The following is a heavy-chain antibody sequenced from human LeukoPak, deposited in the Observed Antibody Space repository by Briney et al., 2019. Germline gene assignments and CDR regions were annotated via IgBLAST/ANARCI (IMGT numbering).Heavy chain of an antibody. CDR2: INGKGDST. D-gene: IGHD3-10*01. J-gene: IGHJ4*02. Sequence: PGGSLRLSCAVSGFTFDDHTMHWVRQAPGQGLEWVSLINGKGDSTYYADSVKGRFTISRDNNRDSLYLQMNSLRTEDSALYYCANAPFYYGSGSSSPPDYWGQGTLVTVSS. V-gene: IGHV3-43*01. CDR1: GFTFDDHT. CDR3: ANAPFYYGSGSSSPPDY.